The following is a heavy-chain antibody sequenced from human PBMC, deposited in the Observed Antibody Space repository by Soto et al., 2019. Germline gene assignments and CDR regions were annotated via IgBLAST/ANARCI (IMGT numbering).Heavy chain of an antibody. D-gene: IGHD2-2*02. V-gene: IGHV3-30*18. CDR3: AKSPNFYCSSPNCYKYYFHY. J-gene: IGHJ4*02. Sequence: PGGPLSLSCEASGSTFTTYGMPWFRQPPGKGLEWVAVISYDGSDKFYADSVKGRFTISRDNSKNTLYLQMSSLRPEDTAIYYCAKSPNFYCSSPNCYKYYFHYCGQGTLVTVSS. CDR1: GSTFTTYG. CDR2: ISYDGSDK.